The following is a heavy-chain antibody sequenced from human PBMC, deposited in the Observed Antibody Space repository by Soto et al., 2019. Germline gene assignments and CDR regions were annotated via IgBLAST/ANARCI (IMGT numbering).Heavy chain of an antibody. J-gene: IGHJ6*03. D-gene: IGHD6-13*01. CDR2: INANSGGT. Sequence: QVQLVQSGAEVKKPGASVKVSCKASGYTFTGYYMHWVRQAPGQGLEWMGWINANSGGTNYAQKLQGWFTMTRDTSISTAYMDLRRLRSDDTAVYYCAKERRSSRFSGLCYYYMDVWGKGTTVTVS. CDR1: GYTFTGYY. V-gene: IGHV1-2*04. CDR3: AKERRSSRFSGLCYYYMDV.